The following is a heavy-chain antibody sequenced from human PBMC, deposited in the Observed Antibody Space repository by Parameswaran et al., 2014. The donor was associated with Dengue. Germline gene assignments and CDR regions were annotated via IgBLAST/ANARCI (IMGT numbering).Heavy chain of an antibody. J-gene: IGHJ4*02. V-gene: IGHV2-5*01. CDR3: AHNVRGDFWSGYSHYYFDY. Sequence: VRQAPGKALEWLALIYWNDDKRYSPSLKSRLTVTKDTSKNQVVLTMTNMDPVDTATYYCAHNVRGDFWSGYSHYYFDYWGQGTLVTVS. CDR2: IYWNDDK. D-gene: IGHD3-3*01.